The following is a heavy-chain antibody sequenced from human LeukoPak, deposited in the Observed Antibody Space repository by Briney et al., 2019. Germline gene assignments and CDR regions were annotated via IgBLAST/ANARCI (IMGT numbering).Heavy chain of an antibody. Sequence: SQTLSLTCAISGDSVPSNSAAWHWIRQSPSRGLEWLGRTYYRSRWYSNYAPSVKSRITINPDTSKNQSSLQLNSVTPEDTAVYYCVRDREPNWFDPWGRGTLVTVSS. CDR3: VRDREPNWFDP. CDR2: TYYRSRWYS. J-gene: IGHJ5*02. V-gene: IGHV6-1*01. D-gene: IGHD5-24*01. CDR1: GDSVPSNSAA.